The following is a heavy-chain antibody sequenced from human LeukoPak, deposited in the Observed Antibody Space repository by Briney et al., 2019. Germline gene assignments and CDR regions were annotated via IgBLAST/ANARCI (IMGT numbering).Heavy chain of an antibody. CDR2: IIPIFGTP. D-gene: IGHD5-12*01. J-gene: IGHJ4*02. CDR3: ARGTWMATAYYFDY. V-gene: IGHV1-69*13. Sequence: SVKVSCKASGGTFSSYFISWVRQAPGQGLEWMGGIIPIFGTPKYAQKFQGRVTITADESTNTAYMELSSLRSEDTAVYYCARGTWMATAYYFDYWGQGTLVTVSS. CDR1: GGTFSSYF.